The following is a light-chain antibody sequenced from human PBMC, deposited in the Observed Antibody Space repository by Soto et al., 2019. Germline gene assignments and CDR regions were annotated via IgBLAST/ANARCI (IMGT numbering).Light chain of an antibody. J-gene: IGKJ1*01. CDR1: QTISSW. V-gene: IGKV1-5*03. Sequence: EMQMTQSPSTLSGSVGDRVTITCRASQTISSWLAWYQQKPGKAPKLLIYKASTLKSGFPSRFSGSGSGTEFTLTISSLQPDDFATYYCQHYNSYSEAFGQGTKVDIK. CDR2: KAS. CDR3: QHYNSYSEA.